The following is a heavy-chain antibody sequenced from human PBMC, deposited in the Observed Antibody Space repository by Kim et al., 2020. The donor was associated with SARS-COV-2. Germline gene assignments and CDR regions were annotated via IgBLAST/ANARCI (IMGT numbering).Heavy chain of an antibody. CDR1: GVTFSSYA. CDR2: IIPIFGTA. J-gene: IGHJ3*02. V-gene: IGHV1-69*13. D-gene: IGHD5-12*01. Sequence: SVKVSCKASGVTFSSYAISWVRQAPGQGLEWMGGIIPIFGTANYAQKFQGRVTITADESTSTAYMELSSLRSEDTAVYYCATQMAEDGYKTPFYAFDIWGQGTMVTVSS. CDR3: ATQMAEDGYKTPFYAFDI.